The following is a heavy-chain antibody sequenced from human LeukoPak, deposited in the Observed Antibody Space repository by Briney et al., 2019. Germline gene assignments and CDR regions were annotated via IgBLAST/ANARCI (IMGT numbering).Heavy chain of an antibody. Sequence: GGSLRLSCAASGFTFSSYWMNWARQAPGKGLEWVASINHNGNVNYYVDSVKGRFTISRDNAKNSLYLQKNSLRADDTAIYYCAKSMTLQWRGFFDLWGRGTHVTVSS. CDR1: GFTFSSYW. CDR2: INHNGNVN. V-gene: IGHV3-7*03. CDR3: AKSMTLQWRGFFDL. D-gene: IGHD6-19*01. J-gene: IGHJ2*01.